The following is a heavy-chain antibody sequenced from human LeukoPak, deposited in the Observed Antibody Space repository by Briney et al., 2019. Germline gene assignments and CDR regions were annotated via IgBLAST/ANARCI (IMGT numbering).Heavy chain of an antibody. D-gene: IGHD1-26*01. CDR1: GFTVSSNY. CDR3: ARDFPPHGYSGSSR. CDR2: IYSGGST. V-gene: IGHV3-53*01. J-gene: IGHJ4*02. Sequence: GGSLRLSCAASGFTVSSNYMSWVRQAPGKGLEWVSVIYSGGSTYYADSVKGRFTISRDNSKNTLYLQMNSPRAEDTAVYYCARDFPPHGYSGSSRWGQGTLVTVSS.